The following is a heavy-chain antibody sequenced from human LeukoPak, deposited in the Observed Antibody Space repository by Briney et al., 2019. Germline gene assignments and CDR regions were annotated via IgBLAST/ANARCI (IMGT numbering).Heavy chain of an antibody. CDR1: EGTFSSYA. V-gene: IGHV1-69*04. Sequence: ASVKVSCKASEGTFSSYAISWVRQAPGQGLEWMGRIIPILGIANYAQKFQGRVTITADKSTSTAYMELSSLRSEDTAVYYCASRSYGYYPQAYYYYYGMDVWGQGTTVTVSS. CDR3: ASRSYGYYPQAYYYYYGMDV. CDR2: IIPILGIA. J-gene: IGHJ6*02. D-gene: IGHD5-18*01.